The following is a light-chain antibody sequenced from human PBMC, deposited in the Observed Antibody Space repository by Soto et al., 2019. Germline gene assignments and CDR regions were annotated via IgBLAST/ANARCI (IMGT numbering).Light chain of an antibody. CDR3: LQHYNYPRT. CDR1: QGISNY. Sequence: DIQMTQSPSVVSASVGDRVTITCRASQGISNYLVWFQQKPGKVPKRLIYIASTLQSGVPSRFSGSGSGTEFNITISSLQPEDFATYYCLQHYNYPRTFGQGTRVEVK. CDR2: IAS. J-gene: IGKJ1*01. V-gene: IGKV1-17*03.